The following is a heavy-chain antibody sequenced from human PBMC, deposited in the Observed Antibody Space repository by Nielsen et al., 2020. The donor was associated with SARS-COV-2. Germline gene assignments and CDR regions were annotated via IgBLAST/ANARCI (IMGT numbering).Heavy chain of an antibody. D-gene: IGHD4-11*01. J-gene: IGHJ4*02. CDR3: ARMIGYSTSSDS. V-gene: IGHV4-4*02. CDR1: GDSISSQTW. Sequence: SETLSLTCGVFGDSISSQTWWSWVRPPPGQGLEWIGQIYHGGSTNYNPSLRSRVAISVDKPNNQFSLKLTSLTAADTAVYYCARMIGYSTSSDSWGQGILVTASS. CDR2: IYHGGST.